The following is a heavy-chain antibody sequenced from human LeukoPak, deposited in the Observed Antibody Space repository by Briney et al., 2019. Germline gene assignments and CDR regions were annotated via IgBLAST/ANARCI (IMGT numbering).Heavy chain of an antibody. CDR1: GGTFSSYA. V-gene: IGHV1-69*05. D-gene: IGHD2-2*03. CDR2: IIPIFGTA. Sequence: ASVKFSCKASGGTFSSYAISWVRQAPGQGLEWMGGIIPIFGTANYAQKFQGRVTITTDESTSTAYMELSSLRSEDTAVYYCAKGGRLGYCSSSSCPGLEYWGQGTLVTVSS. CDR3: AKGGRLGYCSSSSCPGLEY. J-gene: IGHJ4*02.